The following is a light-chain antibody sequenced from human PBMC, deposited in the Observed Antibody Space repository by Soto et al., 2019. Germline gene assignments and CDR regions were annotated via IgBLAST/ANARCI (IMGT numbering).Light chain of an antibody. CDR2: AAS. CDR3: QQSYSTLGLT. J-gene: IGKJ4*01. Sequence: DIQMTQSPSSLSASVGDRVTITCRASQSTSSYLNWYQQKPGKAPKLLIYAASNLQSGVPSRFSGSGSGTEFTLTISSLQPEDFATYYCQQSYSTLGLTFGGGTKVEIK. CDR1: QSTSSY. V-gene: IGKV1-39*01.